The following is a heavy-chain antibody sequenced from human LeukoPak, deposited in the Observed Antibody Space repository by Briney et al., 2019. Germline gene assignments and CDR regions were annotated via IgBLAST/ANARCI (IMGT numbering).Heavy chain of an antibody. D-gene: IGHD6-19*01. J-gene: IGHJ4*02. CDR1: GDSISSYY. Sequence: SETLSLTCTVSGDSISSYYWSWIRQPAGKGLEWIGRISVSDGTNYTPSLKSRVTMSTDASKNQFSLKLSSVTAADTAVCYCARIRRNSNDWYADDKWGQGTLVTVSS. CDR3: ARIRRNSNDWYADDK. CDR2: ISVSDGT. V-gene: IGHV4-4*07.